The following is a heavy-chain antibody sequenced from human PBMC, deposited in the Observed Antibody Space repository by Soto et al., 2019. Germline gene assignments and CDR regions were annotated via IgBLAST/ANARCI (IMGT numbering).Heavy chain of an antibody. CDR3: ARDRAATGYFDY. Sequence: LSLTGTVSVGSISSYYWSWIRQPPGKGLEWIGYIYYSGSTNYNPSLKSRVTISVDTSKNQFSLKLSSVTAADTAVYYCARDRAATGYFDYWGQGTLVTVSS. J-gene: IGHJ4*02. V-gene: IGHV4-59*01. CDR2: IYYSGST. CDR1: VGSISSYY. D-gene: IGHD2-15*01.